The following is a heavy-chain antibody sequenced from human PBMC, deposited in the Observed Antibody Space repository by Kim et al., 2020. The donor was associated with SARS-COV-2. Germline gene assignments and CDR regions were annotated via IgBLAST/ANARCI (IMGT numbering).Heavy chain of an antibody. J-gene: IGHJ5*02. CDR2: ISYRGST. Sequence: ISYRGSTNNNPTRKSRVTISVDSSKNQCSLKLSSVTAADTAVYYCARGFDPWGQGTLVTVSS. CDR3: ARGFDP. V-gene: IGHV4-59*09.